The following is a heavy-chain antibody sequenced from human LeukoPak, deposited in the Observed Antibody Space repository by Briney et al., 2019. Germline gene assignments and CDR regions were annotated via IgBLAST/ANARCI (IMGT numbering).Heavy chain of an antibody. CDR3: ARNYYYGSGSYTPDFSD. V-gene: IGHV3-33*01. CDR2: IWCDGSNK. Sequence: GASLRFSCAASGFTFSSYGMSWVRQAPGKGLEWVAVIWCDGSNKYYADSVKGRFTISRDNSKNTLYLQMNSLRAEDTAVYYCARNYYYGSGSYTPDFSDWGQGTLVTVSS. CDR1: GFTFSSYG. D-gene: IGHD3-10*01. J-gene: IGHJ4*02.